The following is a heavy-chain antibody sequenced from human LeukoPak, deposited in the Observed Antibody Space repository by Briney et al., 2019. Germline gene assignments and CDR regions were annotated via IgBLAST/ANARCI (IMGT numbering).Heavy chain of an antibody. CDR3: AGSYCGGDCYPDAFDI. CDR2: IFYGGSI. D-gene: IGHD2-21*02. J-gene: IGHJ3*02. V-gene: IGHV4-39*01. CDR1: GGSISSSNYY. Sequence: SETLSLTCTVSGGSISSSNYYWGWIRQPPGKGLEWVGSIFYGGSIYHNPSLKSRVTILGDTSKNQFSLRLTSVTAADTAVYYCAGSYCGGDCYPDAFDIWGRGTMVTVSS.